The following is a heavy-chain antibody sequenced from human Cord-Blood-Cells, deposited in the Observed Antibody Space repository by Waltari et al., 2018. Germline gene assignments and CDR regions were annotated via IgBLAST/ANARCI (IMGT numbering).Heavy chain of an antibody. CDR1: GFTFSSSA. CDR3: AKFHSSSWFWFDY. J-gene: IGHJ4*02. CDR2: ISGSGGST. Sequence: EVQLLESGGGLVQPGGYLRLSCAASGFTFSSSAMSWVRPAPGKGLEWVSAISGSGGSTYYADSVKGRFTISRDNSKNTLYLQMNSLRAEDTAVYYCAKFHSSSWFWFDYWGQGTLVTVSS. V-gene: IGHV3-23*01. D-gene: IGHD6-13*01.